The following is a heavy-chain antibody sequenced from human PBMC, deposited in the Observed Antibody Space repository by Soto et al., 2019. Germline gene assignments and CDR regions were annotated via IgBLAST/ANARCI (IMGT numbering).Heavy chain of an antibody. CDR2: LTGKAYGGTT. CDR1: GFTFGDFG. V-gene: IGHV3-49*03. J-gene: IGHJ4*02. D-gene: IGHD3-10*01. CDR3: TRDVWFGELWPR. Sequence: QPGGSLRLSCTASGFTFGDFGVTWFRQAPGKGLECIGLLTGKAYGGTTEYAASVKGRFTISRDDSKSVAYLQMNSLKTEDTGVYYCTRDVWFGELWPRGGQGALVTVSS.